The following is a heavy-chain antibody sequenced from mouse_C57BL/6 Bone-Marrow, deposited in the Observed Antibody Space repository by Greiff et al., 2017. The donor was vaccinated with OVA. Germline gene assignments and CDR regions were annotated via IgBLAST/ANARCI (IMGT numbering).Heavy chain of an antibody. J-gene: IGHJ3*01. D-gene: IGHD1-3*01. CDR3: ARHRKLLAY. V-gene: IGHV5-12*01. CDR2: ISNGGGST. CDR1: GFTFSDYY. Sequence: EVNLVESGGGLVQPGGSLKLSCAASGFTFSDYYMYWVRQTPEKRLEWVAYISNGGGSTYYPDTVKGRFTISRANAKNTLYLQMSRLKSEDTAMYYCARHRKLLAYWGKGTLVTVSA.